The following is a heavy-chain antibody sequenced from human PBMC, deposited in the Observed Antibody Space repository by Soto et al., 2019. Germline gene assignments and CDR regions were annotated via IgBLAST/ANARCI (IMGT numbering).Heavy chain of an antibody. V-gene: IGHV5-51*01. CDR1: GYSFTSYW. Sequence: PGESLKISCKGSGYSFTSYWIGWVRQMPGKGLEWMGIIYPGDSDTRYSPSFQGQVTISADKSISTAYLQWSSLKASDTAMYYCARDYYDSSGFPRAFDIWGQGTMVTVSS. CDR3: ARDYYDSSGFPRAFDI. J-gene: IGHJ3*02. CDR2: IYPGDSDT. D-gene: IGHD3-22*01.